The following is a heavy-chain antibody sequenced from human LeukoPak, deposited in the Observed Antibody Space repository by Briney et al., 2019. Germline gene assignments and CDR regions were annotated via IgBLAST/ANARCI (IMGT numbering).Heavy chain of an antibody. D-gene: IGHD2-2*01. J-gene: IGHJ3*02. CDR2: ISGSGGST. CDR3: AKDLFGYCGSTSCRSDAFDI. CDR1: GFTFSSYA. Sequence: GGSLRLSCAASGFTFSSYAMSWVRQAPGKGLEWVSAISGSGGSTYYADSVKGRFTISRDNSKNTLYLQMNSLRAEDTAVYYCAKDLFGYCGSTSCRSDAFDIWGRGTVVTVSS. V-gene: IGHV3-23*01.